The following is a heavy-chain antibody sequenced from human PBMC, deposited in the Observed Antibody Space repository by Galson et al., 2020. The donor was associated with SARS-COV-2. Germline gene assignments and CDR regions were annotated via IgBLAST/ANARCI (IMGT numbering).Heavy chain of an antibody. CDR2: IYWNDDK. J-gene: IGHJ5*02. CDR3: ARAVAGTWGYFDP. Sequence: SGPTLVKPTQTLTLTCTFSGFSLDIAAVGVGWIRQPPGEALECLGVIYWNDDKRYSPSLRSRISITKDTSKNQVVLTLTNMDPVDTGTYYCARAVAGTWGYFDPWGQGTLVTVSS. CDR1: GFSLDIAAVG. V-gene: IGHV2-5*04. D-gene: IGHD6-19*01.